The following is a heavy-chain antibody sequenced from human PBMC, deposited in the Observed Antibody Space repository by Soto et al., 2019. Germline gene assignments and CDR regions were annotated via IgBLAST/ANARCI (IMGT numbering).Heavy chain of an antibody. Sequence: ASLRGSCTTSEYTVTNYDINSVRQTTCQGLEWMGWMNPNSGTTGYAQKVQGRVTMTRNTSISTAYMELSSLRSEDTAVYYCARNKAELPWYDAFDIWSPGTMVTVSS. D-gene: IGHD3-10*01. CDR1: EYTVTNYD. V-gene: IGHV1-8*01. CDR2: MNPNSGTT. CDR3: ARNKAELPWYDAFDI. J-gene: IGHJ3*02.